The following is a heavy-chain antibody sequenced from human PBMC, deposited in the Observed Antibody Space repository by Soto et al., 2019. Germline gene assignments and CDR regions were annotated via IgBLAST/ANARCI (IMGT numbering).Heavy chain of an antibody. V-gene: IGHV2-5*02. CDR3: AHSGGSRSWYSHYMAV. J-gene: IGHJ6*03. D-gene: IGHD6-13*01. CDR2: IYWDGDK. CDR1: GFSLSTSGVG. Sequence: QITLKESGPTLAKPTQTLTLTCTFSGFSLSTSGVGVGWIRQPPGKALECLALIYWDGDKRYSPSLKSRLTITRDTSKNQGVLTTTNTDPVDTATYYCAHSGGSRSWYSHYMAVWGKGTTVTASS.